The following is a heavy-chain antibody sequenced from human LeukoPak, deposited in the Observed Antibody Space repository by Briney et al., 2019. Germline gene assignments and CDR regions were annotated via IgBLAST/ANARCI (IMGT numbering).Heavy chain of an antibody. V-gene: IGHV3-33*08. CDR1: GFTFSSYG. CDR3: ARDPVVRRRPRYYFDY. D-gene: IGHD3-10*01. J-gene: IGHJ4*02. Sequence: GGSLRLSCAASGFTFSSYGMHWVRQAPGKGLEWVAVIWYDGSNKYYADSVKGRFTISRDNSKNTLYLQMNSLRAEDTAVYYCARDPVVRRRPRYYFDYWGQGTLVTVSS. CDR2: IWYDGSNK.